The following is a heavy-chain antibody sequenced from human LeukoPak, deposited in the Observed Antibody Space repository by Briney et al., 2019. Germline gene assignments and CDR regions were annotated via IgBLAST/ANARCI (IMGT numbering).Heavy chain of an antibody. J-gene: IGHJ4*02. CDR1: GGSISSGSYY. D-gene: IGHD6-6*01. CDR2: IYANGST. CDR3: ASSSDTNFDY. Sequence: SQTLSLTCTVSGGSISSGSYYWSWIRQPAGKGLEWIGRIYANGSTNYNPSLKSRVTISVDTSKNQFSLKLSSVTAADTAVYYCASSSDTNFDYWGQGTLVTVSS. V-gene: IGHV4-61*02.